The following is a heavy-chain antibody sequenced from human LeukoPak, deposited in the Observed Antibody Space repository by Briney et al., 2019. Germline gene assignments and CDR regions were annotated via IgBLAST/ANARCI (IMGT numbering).Heavy chain of an antibody. CDR2: IYYSGST. Sequence: PSETLSLTCTVSGGSISSYYWSWIRQPPGKGLEWIGYIYYSGSTNYNPSLKSRVTISVDTSKNQFSLKLSSVTAADTAVYYCARGTWDNTSGSYSLRYYYMDVWGKGTTVTISS. CDR1: GGSISSYY. CDR3: ARGTWDNTSGSYSLRYYYMDV. J-gene: IGHJ6*03. V-gene: IGHV4-59*01. D-gene: IGHD3-10*01.